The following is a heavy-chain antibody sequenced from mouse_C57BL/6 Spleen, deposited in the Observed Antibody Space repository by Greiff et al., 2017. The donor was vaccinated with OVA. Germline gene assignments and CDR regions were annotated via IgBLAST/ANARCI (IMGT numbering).Heavy chain of an antibody. D-gene: IGHD2-5*01. CDR1: GYTFTSYW. V-gene: IGHV1-64*01. CDR2: IHPNSGST. Sequence: VQLQQPGAELVKPGASVKLSCKASGYTFTSYWMHWVKQSPGQGLEWIGMIHPNSGSTNYNEKFKSKATLTVDKSSSTAYMQLSSLTSEDSAVYYCARAYYSTPYAMDYWGQGTSVTVSS. J-gene: IGHJ4*01. CDR3: ARAYYSTPYAMDY.